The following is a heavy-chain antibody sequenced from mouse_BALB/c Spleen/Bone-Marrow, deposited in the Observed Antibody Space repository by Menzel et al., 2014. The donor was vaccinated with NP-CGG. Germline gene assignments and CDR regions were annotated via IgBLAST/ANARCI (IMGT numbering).Heavy chain of an antibody. CDR1: GFTFSTYG. D-gene: IGHD2-4*01. CDR3: VRPYDYGTWFAY. V-gene: IGHV5-6*01. J-gene: IGHJ3*01. CDR2: ISNGGIYT. Sequence: EVKVVESGGDLVKPGGSLKLSCAASGFTFSTYGMSWVRQTPDKRLEWVAAISNGGIYTYYPDTVKGRFTIPRDNAKNTLYLQMSSLKSEDTAMYYCVRPYDYGTWFAYWGQGTLVTVSA.